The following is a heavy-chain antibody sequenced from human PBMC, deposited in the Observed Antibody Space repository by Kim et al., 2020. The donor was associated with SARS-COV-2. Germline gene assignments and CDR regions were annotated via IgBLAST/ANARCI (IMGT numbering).Heavy chain of an antibody. CDR2: T. V-gene: IGHV5-51*01. Sequence: TRYSPSFQGQVTISADKSISTAYLQWSSLKASDTAMYYCARGRIGTSFDYWGQGTLVTVSS. D-gene: IGHD1-1*01. J-gene: IGHJ4*02. CDR3: ARGRIGTSFDY.